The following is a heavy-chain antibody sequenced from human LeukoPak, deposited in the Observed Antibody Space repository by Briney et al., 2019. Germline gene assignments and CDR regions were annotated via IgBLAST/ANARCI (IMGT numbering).Heavy chain of an antibody. CDR1: GGTFSSYA. Sequence: ASVKVSCKASGGTFSSYAISWGRQAPGQGLEWMGGIIPIFGTANYAQKFQGRVTITADKSTSTAYMELSSLRSEDTAVYYCARDGVDTAMVYFDYRGQGTLVTVSS. CDR2: IIPIFGTA. V-gene: IGHV1-69*06. CDR3: ARDGVDTAMVYFDY. J-gene: IGHJ4*02. D-gene: IGHD5-18*01.